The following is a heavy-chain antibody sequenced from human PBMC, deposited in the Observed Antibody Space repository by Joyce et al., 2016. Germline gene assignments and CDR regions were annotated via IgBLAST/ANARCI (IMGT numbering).Heavy chain of an antibody. Sequence: QLQESGPGLVKPSQTLSLTCTVSGGSISNDNYLWSWLRQHPGKGLEWIGYIHYSGSAYYHPSLKSRVTISVDTSKNQFSLRVSSVTAADTAVYYCAREVITTGDADAFDVWGQGTMVTVSS. CDR1: GGSISNDNYL. J-gene: IGHJ3*01. D-gene: IGHD3-22*01. CDR3: AREVITTGDADAFDV. CDR2: IHYSGSA. V-gene: IGHV4-31*03.